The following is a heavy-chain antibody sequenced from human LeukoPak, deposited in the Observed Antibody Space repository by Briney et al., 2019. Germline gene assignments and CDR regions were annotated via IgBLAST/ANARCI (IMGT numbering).Heavy chain of an antibody. D-gene: IGHD3-16*02. J-gene: IGHJ5*02. Sequence: QPGGSLRLSCAASGFTFNNYAMSWVRQAPGKGLEWVSAISGSGGSTYYADSVKGRFTISRDNSKNTLYLQMNSLRAEDTAVYYCAKDLNAWELSFLNWFDPWGQGTLVTVSS. CDR2: ISGSGGST. V-gene: IGHV3-23*01. CDR1: GFTFNNYA. CDR3: AKDLNAWELSFLNWFDP.